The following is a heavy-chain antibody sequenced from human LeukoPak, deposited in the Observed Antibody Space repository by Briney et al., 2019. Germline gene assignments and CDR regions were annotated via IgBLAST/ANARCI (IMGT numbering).Heavy chain of an antibody. J-gene: IGHJ3*02. D-gene: IGHD6-13*01. CDR2: IYYSGST. CDR1: GGSISSSSYY. Sequence: PSETLSLTCTVSGGSISSSSYYWGWIRQPPGKGLEWIGSIYYSGSTYYNPSLKSRVTISVDTSKNQFSLKLSSVTAADTAVYYCARLQHLGVGVAFDIWGQGTMVTVSS. V-gene: IGHV4-39*01. CDR3: ARLQHLGVGVAFDI.